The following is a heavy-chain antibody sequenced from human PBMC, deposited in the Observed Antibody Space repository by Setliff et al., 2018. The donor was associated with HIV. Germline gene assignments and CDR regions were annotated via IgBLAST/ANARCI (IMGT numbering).Heavy chain of an antibody. D-gene: IGHD6-19*01. CDR1: GYTFTSYY. J-gene: IGHJ4*02. V-gene: IGHV1-46*01. Sequence: GASVKVSCKASGYTFTSYYMHWVRQAPGQGLEWVGIINPSGGSTSYAQKFQGRVTMTRDTSTSTVYMELSSLRSEDTAVYYCERDNRSGWYYFDYWGQGTLVTVSS. CDR3: ERDNRSGWYYFDY. CDR2: INPSGGST.